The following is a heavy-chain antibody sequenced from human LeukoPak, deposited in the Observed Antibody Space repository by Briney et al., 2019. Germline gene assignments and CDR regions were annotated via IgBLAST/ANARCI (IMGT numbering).Heavy chain of an antibody. J-gene: IGHJ6*03. V-gene: IGHV3-30*02. CDR3: AKAETPYYYYYYMDV. CDR1: GFTFSSYG. CDR2: IRYDGSNK. Sequence: GGSLRLSCAASGFTFSSYGMHWVRQAPGKGLEWVAFIRYDGSNKYYADSVKGRFTISRDNSKNTLYLQMNSLRAEDTAVYYCAKAETPYYYYYYMDVWGKGTTVTVSS.